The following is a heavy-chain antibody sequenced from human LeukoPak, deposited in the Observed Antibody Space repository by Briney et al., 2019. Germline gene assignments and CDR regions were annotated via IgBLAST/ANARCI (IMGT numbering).Heavy chain of an antibody. D-gene: IGHD3-22*01. J-gene: IGHJ4*02. CDR3: ARATDYYDGSGSIIGVDY. CDR2: IWYDGSNK. CDR1: GFTFSSYG. V-gene: IGHV3-33*01. Sequence: GGSLRLSCAASGFTFSSYGMHWVRQAPGKGLEWVAVIWYDGSNKYYADSVKGRFTISRDNSKNTLHLQMNSLRAEDTAVYYSARATDYYDGSGSIIGVDYWGQGTLVTVSS.